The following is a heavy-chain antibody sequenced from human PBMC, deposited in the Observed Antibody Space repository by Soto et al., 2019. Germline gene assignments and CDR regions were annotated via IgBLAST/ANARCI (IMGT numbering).Heavy chain of an antibody. V-gene: IGHV4-59*12. D-gene: IGHD6-13*01. CDR3: ARALGSSSWYFDY. J-gene: IGHJ4*02. CDR1: GGSMSCSY. Sequence: SETLSLTCTVSGGSMSCSYWSWVRQCPGKGLEWIAYIYYTGSPEYNPSLTSRVTISVDTSNNQFSLKLSSVTAADTAVYYCARALGSSSWYFDYWGQGTLVTVSS. CDR2: IYYTGSP.